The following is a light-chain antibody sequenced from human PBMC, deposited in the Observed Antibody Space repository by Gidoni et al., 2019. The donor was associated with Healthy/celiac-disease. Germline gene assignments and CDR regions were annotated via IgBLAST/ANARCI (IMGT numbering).Light chain of an antibody. CDR2: ADN. J-gene: IGLJ3*02. CDR3: QSYDSSNEV. V-gene: IGLV6-57*01. CDR1: SGSIASNY. Sequence: NFILTQPHPVSESPGKTVTIPCTRSSGSIASNYVQWYQQRPGSSPTTVIYADNQRPSGVPDRFSGSIDSSSNSASLTISGLKTEDEADYYCQSYDSSNEVFGGGTKLTVL.